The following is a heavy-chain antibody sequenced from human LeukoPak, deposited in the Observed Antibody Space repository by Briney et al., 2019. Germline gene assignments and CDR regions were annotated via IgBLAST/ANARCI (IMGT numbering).Heavy chain of an antibody. D-gene: IGHD3-10*01. CDR3: ARDPPAYYYGSGSYGTYDY. V-gene: IGHV4-38-2*02. J-gene: IGHJ4*02. Sequence: SETLSLTCTVSGCSISSGYYWGWIRQPPGKGLEWIGSIYHSGSTYYNPPLKSRVTISVDTSKNQFSLKLSSVTAADTAVYYCARDPPAYYYGSGSYGTYDYWGQGTLVTVSS. CDR1: GCSISSGYY. CDR2: IYHSGST.